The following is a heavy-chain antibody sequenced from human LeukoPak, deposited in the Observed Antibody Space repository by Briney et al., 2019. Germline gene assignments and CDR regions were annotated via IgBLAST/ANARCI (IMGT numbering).Heavy chain of an antibody. J-gene: IGHJ5*02. Sequence: GGSLRLSCAASGFTFSSYAMSWVRQAPGKGLEWVSAISGSGGSTYYADSVKGRFTISRDNSKNTLYLQMNSLRAEDTAVYYCAKDFRSGLWFGELLSAGSGWFDPWGQGTLVTVSS. D-gene: IGHD3-10*01. CDR2: ISGSGGST. V-gene: IGHV3-23*01. CDR3: AKDFRSGLWFGELLSAGSGWFDP. CDR1: GFTFSSYA.